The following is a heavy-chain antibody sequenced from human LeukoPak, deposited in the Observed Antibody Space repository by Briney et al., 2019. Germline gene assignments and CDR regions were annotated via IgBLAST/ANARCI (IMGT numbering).Heavy chain of an antibody. CDR3: ARDGSRSSGWGFDY. CDR2: INPNSGGT. D-gene: IGHD6-19*01. V-gene: IGHV1-2*06. CDR1: VYTFTGYY. Sequence: ASVKVSCKASVYTFTGYYMHWVRQAPGQGREWMGRINPNSGGTNYAQKFQGRVTMTMDTSISTAYMELSRLRSDDTAVYYCARDGSRSSGWGFDYWGQGTLVTVSS. J-gene: IGHJ4*02.